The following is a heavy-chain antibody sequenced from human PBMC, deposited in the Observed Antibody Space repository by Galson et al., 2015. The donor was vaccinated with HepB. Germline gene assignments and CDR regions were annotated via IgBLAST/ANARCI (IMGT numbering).Heavy chain of an antibody. CDR3: ARSRAYGDYGGNDY. Sequence: SVKVSCKASGGTFSSYAISWVRQAPGQGLEWMGGIIPIFGTANYAQEFQGRVTITADESTSTAYMELSSLRSEDTAVYYCARSRAYGDYGGNDYWGQGTLVTVSS. CDR1: GGTFSSYA. J-gene: IGHJ4*02. V-gene: IGHV1-69*13. D-gene: IGHD4-17*01. CDR2: IIPIFGTA.